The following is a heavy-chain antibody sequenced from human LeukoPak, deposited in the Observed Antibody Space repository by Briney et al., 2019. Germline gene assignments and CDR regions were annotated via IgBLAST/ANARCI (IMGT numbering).Heavy chain of an antibody. Sequence: PSETLSLTCAVYGGSFSGYYWSWIRQPPGKGLEWIGEINHSGSTNYNPSLKSRVTISVDTSKNQFSLKLSSVTAADTAVYYCARGLVVVVPAATHPSHYDYWGQGTLVTVSP. CDR1: GGSFSGYY. V-gene: IGHV4-34*01. CDR3: ARGLVVVVPAATHPSHYDY. D-gene: IGHD2-2*01. CDR2: INHSGST. J-gene: IGHJ4*02.